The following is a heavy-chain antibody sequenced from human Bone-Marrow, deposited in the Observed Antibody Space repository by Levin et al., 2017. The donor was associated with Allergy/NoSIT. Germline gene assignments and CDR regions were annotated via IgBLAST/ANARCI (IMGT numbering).Heavy chain of an antibody. V-gene: IGHV3-30*03. CDR1: GFTFRASD. CDR3: ARGPRHGAFDV. CDR2: ISPDGSNK. J-gene: IGHJ3*01. Sequence: GGSLRLSCAASGFTFRASDMHWLRQAPGKGLEWVAHISPDGSNKYYPDSVKGRFTVSRDNSKNTVWLQVNGLRADDTALYYCARGPRHGAFDVWGQGTMVTVSS.